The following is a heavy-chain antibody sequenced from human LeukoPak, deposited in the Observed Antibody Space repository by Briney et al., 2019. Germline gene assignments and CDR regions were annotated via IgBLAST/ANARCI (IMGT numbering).Heavy chain of an antibody. Sequence: GGSLRLSCAASGFTFSSYNINWVRQPPGKGLEWVSSISQSGNSINYADSVKGRFTISRDNARNSLFLEMSNLRAEDTAIYYCARDQNFYFYYGMDVWGQGTTVTVSS. CDR3: ARDQNFYFYYGMDV. J-gene: IGHJ6*02. V-gene: IGHV3-21*01. CDR2: ISQSGNSI. CDR1: GFTFSSYN.